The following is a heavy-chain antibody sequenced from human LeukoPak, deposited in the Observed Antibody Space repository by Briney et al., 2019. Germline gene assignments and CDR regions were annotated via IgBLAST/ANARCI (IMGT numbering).Heavy chain of an antibody. CDR1: GDSVSSNSAA. V-gene: IGHV6-1*01. D-gene: IGHD3-22*01. J-gene: IGHJ4*02. CDR3: ARVHYYDSSGYYSENGYFDY. CDR2: TYYRSKWYN. Sequence: SQTLSLTCAISGDSVSSNSAAWNWIRQSPSRGLEWLGRTYYRSKWYNDYAVSVKSRITINPDTSKNQFSLQLNSVTPGDTAVYYCARVHYYDSSGYYSENGYFDYWGQGTLVTVSS.